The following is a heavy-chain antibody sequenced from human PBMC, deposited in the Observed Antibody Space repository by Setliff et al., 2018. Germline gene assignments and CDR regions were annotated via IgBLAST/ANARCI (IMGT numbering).Heavy chain of an antibody. CDR1: GASISSGSHY. J-gene: IGHJ6*03. Sequence: SETLSLTCNVSGASISSGSHYWSWIRQSAGEKPTWIGHVNSTGSTNYNPSFESRVSISVDKSNNQFSLKVSSVTAADTAVYYCARAPPNRYSGSYEYFYMDVWGKGTTVTVSS. D-gene: IGHD1-26*01. CDR2: VNSTGST. V-gene: IGHV4-61*09. CDR3: ARAPPNRYSGSYEYFYMDV.